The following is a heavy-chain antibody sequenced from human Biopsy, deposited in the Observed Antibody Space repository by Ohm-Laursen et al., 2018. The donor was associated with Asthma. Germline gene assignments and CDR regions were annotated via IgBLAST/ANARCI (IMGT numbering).Heavy chain of an antibody. CDR3: ARDMGDFWRNNWFDP. D-gene: IGHD3-3*01. V-gene: IGHV3-74*01. J-gene: IGHJ5*02. Sequence: SLRLSCAASGFTFSSYWMHWVRQAPGKGLVWVSRINSDGSSTSYADSVKGRFTISRDNSKNTLYLQMNSLRAEDTAVYYCARDMGDFWRNNWFDPWGQGTLATVSS. CDR2: INSDGSST. CDR1: GFTFSSYW.